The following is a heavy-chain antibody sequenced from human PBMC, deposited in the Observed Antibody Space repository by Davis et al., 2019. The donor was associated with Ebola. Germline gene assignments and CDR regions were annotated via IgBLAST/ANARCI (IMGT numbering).Heavy chain of an antibody. CDR3: ARASFGYNSGWYADY. Sequence: ASVPVSCKASGFTLTNYAIHWVRKAPGQSLEWMGWVHGGNGNTKYSQRFQGRVTITTDTSASTVYLDLTSLRSDDTAVFYCARASFGYNSGWYADYWGPGSLVTVSS. J-gene: IGHJ4*02. CDR2: VHGGNGNT. D-gene: IGHD6-19*01. CDR1: GFTLTNYA. V-gene: IGHV1-3*01.